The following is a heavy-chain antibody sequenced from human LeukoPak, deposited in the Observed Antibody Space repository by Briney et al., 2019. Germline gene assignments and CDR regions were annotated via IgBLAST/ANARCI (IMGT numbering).Heavy chain of an antibody. V-gene: IGHV3-21*06. CDR3: GRDRLMDTATSDAFDI. CDR1: GFTFSSYE. D-gene: IGHD5-18*01. CDR2: ISSSSRYI. Sequence: GGSLRLSCAASGFTFSSYEMNWVRQAPGKGLEWVSSISSSSRYIYYADSLKGRITISRDNAKNSFYLQMNSLRGDDTAVYYCGRDRLMDTATSDAFDIWGQGTMVTVSS. J-gene: IGHJ3*02.